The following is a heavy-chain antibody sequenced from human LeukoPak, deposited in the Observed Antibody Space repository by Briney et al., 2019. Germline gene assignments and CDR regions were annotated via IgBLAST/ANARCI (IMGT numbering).Heavy chain of an antibody. V-gene: IGHV3-23*01. J-gene: IGHJ6*02. CDR3: AKTLGYCSTTRCYGYYYYGLDV. CDR1: EFTFSSYA. CDR2: ICGRGGST. D-gene: IGHD2-2*01. Sequence: PGGSLRLSCAAPEFTFSSYAMSWGRQGPGKGLEWGSAICGRGGSTYYADSVKGRFTISRDNSKNTLYLQMNSLRAEDTAVYYCAKTLGYCSTTRCYGYYYYGLDVWGQGTTATVSS.